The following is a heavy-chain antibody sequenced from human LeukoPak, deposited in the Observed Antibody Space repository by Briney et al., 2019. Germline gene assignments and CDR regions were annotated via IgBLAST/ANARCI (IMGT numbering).Heavy chain of an antibody. V-gene: IGHV4-39*07. J-gene: IGHJ4*02. CDR1: GGSISSSSYY. CDR2: IYYSGST. D-gene: IGHD1-26*01. CDR3: ARNSHRVGAFDY. Sequence: SETLSLTCTVSGGSISSSSYYWGWIRQPPGKGLEWIGSIYYSGSTYYNPSLKSRVTISVDTSKNQFSLKLSSVTAADTAVYYCARNSHRVGAFDYWGQGTLVTVSS.